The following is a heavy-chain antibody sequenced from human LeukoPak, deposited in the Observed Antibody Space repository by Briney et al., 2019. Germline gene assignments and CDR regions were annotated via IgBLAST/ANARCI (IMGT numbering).Heavy chain of an antibody. CDR1: GFLFNKYW. V-gene: IGHV3-7*01. CDR2: IKEDDSEI. J-gene: IGHJ4*02. Sequence: GGSLRLSCAASGFLFNKYWMTWVRQAPGKGLEWVANIKEDDSEIYYVDSVKGRFTISRDNAKKSLYLHMSSLRVEDTAVYFCGRLRSLDQWGQGNLVTVSS. CDR3: GRLRSLDQ. D-gene: IGHD5-24*01.